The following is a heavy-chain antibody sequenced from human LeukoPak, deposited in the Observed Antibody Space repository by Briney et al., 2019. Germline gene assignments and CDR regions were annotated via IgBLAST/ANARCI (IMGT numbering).Heavy chain of an antibody. J-gene: IGHJ5*02. CDR3: ARSGSYDGWFDP. D-gene: IGHD1-26*01. Sequence: GGSLRLSCAASGFTFSSYEMNWVRQAPGKGLEWVSYISSSGSTIYYADSVKGRFTISRDNAKNSLYLQMNSLRAEDTAVYYCARSGSYDGWFDPWGQGTLVPVSS. CDR2: ISSSGSTI. V-gene: IGHV3-48*03. CDR1: GFTFSSYE.